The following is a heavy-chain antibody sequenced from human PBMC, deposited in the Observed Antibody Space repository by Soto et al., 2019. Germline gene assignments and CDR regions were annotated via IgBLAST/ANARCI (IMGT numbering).Heavy chain of an antibody. Sequence: PSETLSLTCTVSGGSISSYYWSWIRQPPGKGLEWIGYIYYSGSTNYNPSLKSRVTISVDTSKNQFSLKLSSVTAADTAVYYCARGGGYYDFWSGYYSFDPWGQGTLVTVSS. D-gene: IGHD3-3*01. J-gene: IGHJ5*02. CDR2: IYYSGST. CDR1: GGSISSYY. V-gene: IGHV4-59*01. CDR3: ARGGGYYDFWSGYYSFDP.